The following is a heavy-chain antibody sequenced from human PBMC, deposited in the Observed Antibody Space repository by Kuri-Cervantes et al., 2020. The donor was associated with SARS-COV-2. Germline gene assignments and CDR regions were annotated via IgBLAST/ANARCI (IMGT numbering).Heavy chain of an antibody. J-gene: IGHJ3*01. CDR2: IWYDGSNK. Sequence: GESLKISCAASGFTFSSYGMHWVRQAPGKGLEWVAVIWYDGSNKYYADSVKGRFTISRDNSKSTLYLQMNSLRAEDTAVYYCARSSLLWTASDAFDFWGQGTMVTVSS. V-gene: IGHV3-33*01. CDR3: ARSSLLWTASDAFDF. CDR1: GFTFSSYG. D-gene: IGHD3-10*01.